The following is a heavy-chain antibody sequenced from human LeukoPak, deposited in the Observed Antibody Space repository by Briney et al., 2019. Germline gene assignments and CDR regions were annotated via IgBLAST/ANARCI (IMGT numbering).Heavy chain of an antibody. J-gene: IGHJ5*02. V-gene: IGHV4-39*07. CDR2: IYYSGST. Sequence: PSETLSLTCTVSGGSISSSSYYWGWIRQPPGKGLEWIGSIYYSGSTYYNPSLKSRVTISVDTSKNQFSLKLSSVTAADTAVYYCAREGRYPNNWFDPWGQGTLVTVSS. CDR3: AREGRYPNNWFDP. CDR1: GGSISSSSYY. D-gene: IGHD3-16*02.